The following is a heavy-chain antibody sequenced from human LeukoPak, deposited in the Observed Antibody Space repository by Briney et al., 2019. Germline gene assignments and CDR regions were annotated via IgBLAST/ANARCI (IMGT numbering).Heavy chain of an antibody. V-gene: IGHV4-39*07. J-gene: IGHJ5*02. CDR1: GGSISSSSYY. CDR2: IYYSGST. Sequence: SETLSLTCTVSGGSISSSSYYWGWIRQPPGKGLEWIGSIYYSGSTYYNPSLKSRVTISVDTSKNQFSLKLSSVTAADTAVYYCARDFGEQLVPHWFDPWGQGTLVTVSS. CDR3: ARDFGEQLVPHWFDP. D-gene: IGHD6-13*01.